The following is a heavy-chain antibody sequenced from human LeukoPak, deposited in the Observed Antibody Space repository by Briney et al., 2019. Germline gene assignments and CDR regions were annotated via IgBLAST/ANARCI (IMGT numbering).Heavy chain of an antibody. CDR2: INQDGTEK. D-gene: IGHD3-10*01. CDR1: GFTFSTYW. Sequence: GGSLRLSCAASGFTFSTYWMSWVRQAPGKGLEWVANINQDGTEKYYVDSVKGRFTVSRDYAKNSLYLQMNSLRVEDTAVYYCAKVAKYYYGPETYYFFEQWGQGTPVTASS. J-gene: IGHJ4*02. V-gene: IGHV3-7*01. CDR3: AKVAKYYYGPETYYFFEQ.